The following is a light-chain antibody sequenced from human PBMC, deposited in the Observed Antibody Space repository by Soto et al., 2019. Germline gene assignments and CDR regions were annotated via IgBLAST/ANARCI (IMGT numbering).Light chain of an antibody. CDR3: QQYNHWPPT. Sequence: EIVMTQSPATLSVSPGERATLSCRASQSVSSNLAWYQQKPGQAPRLLIYGASTRATGIPARFSGSGSGTEFTLTISSLQSEDFAVYYWQQYNHWPPTFGKGTRLEIK. CDR2: GAS. CDR1: QSVSSN. J-gene: IGKJ5*01. V-gene: IGKV3-15*01.